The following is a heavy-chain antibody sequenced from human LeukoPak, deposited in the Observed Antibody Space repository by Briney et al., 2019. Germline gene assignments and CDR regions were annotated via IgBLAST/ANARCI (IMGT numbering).Heavy chain of an antibody. V-gene: IGHV3-73*01. CDR1: GFTFSGSA. CDR2: IDKKDKGYATAT. J-gene: IGHJ5*02. D-gene: IGHD1-26*01. Sequence: TGGSLRLSCAASGFTFSGSAIHWVRQSSGKGLEWVGQIDKKDKGYATATAYAASVKGRFTISRDDSINTAYLQMKSLKTEDTALYYCTRDSGTYIWFDPWGQGTLVTVSS. CDR3: TRDSGTYIWFDP.